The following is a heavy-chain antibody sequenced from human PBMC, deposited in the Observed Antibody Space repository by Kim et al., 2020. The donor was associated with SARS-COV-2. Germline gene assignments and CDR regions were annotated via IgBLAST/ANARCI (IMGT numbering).Heavy chain of an antibody. J-gene: IGHJ4*02. D-gene: IGHD6-19*01. Sequence: AQKLQGRVTMTTDTSTSTAYMELRSLRSDDTAVYYCARNHDQWLGNGIDYWGQGTLVTVSS. CDR3: ARNHDQWLGNGIDY. V-gene: IGHV1-18*01.